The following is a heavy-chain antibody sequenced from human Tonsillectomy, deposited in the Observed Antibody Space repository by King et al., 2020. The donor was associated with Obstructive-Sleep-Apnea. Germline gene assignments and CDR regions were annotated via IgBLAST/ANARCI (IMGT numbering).Heavy chain of an antibody. CDR3: ARAYCSSTSCYEALFDY. J-gene: IGHJ4*01. CDR1: GGSISSSSYY. CDR2: IYYSGST. Sequence: QLQESGPGLVKPSETLSLTCTVSGGSISSSSYYWGWIRQPPGKGLEWIGSIYYSGSTYYNPSLKSRVTISVDTSKNQFSLKLSSVTAADTAVYYCARAYCSSTSCYEALFDYWGHGTLVTVSS. V-gene: IGHV4-39*07. D-gene: IGHD2-2*01.